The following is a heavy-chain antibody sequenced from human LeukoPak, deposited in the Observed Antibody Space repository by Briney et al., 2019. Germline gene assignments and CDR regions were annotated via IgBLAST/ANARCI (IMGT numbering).Heavy chain of an antibody. CDR1: GGSISSSSYY. J-gene: IGHJ1*01. V-gene: IGHV4-39*07. CDR2: IYYSGST. D-gene: IGHD6-19*01. CDR3: AKAVAGTTYIFQH. Sequence: PSETLSLTCTVSGGSISSSSYYWGWIRQPPGKGLEWIGSIYYSGSTYYNPSLKSRVTISVDTSKNQFSLKLSSVTAADTAVYYCAKAVAGTTYIFQHWGQGTLVTVSS.